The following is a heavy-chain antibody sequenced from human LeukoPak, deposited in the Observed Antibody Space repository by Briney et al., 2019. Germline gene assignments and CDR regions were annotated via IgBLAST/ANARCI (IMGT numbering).Heavy chain of an antibody. J-gene: IGHJ4*02. CDR1: GGTFTHYV. CDR3: ARRDVLLWFGELLMGKRTGFDY. Sequence: ASAKVSCKASGGTFTHYVISWVRQAPGQGLEWMGGIAPISGTPMYAQRFQGRVTITADKSTNTAYMEMSSLTSEDTAVYFCARRDVLLWFGELLMGKRTGFDYWSQGTLVTVSS. V-gene: IGHV1-69*06. D-gene: IGHD3-10*01. CDR2: IAPISGTP.